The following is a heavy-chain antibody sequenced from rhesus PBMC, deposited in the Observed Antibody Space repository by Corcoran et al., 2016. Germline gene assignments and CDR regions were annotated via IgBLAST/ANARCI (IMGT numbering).Heavy chain of an antibody. CDR1: GFTFGSYA. V-gene: IGHV1S10*01. Sequence: QVQLVQSGAEVKKPGASVKVSCKASGFTFGSYAISWVRQAPGQGLEWMGGVLPLVGITNNAEKFQGRVTMTADPSTSTVYMELSSLRSEDTAVYYGGGQAITSPLDVWGRGVLVTVSS. D-gene: IGHD3-40*01. J-gene: IGHJ5-2*02. CDR2: VLPLVGIT. CDR3: GGQAITSPLDV.